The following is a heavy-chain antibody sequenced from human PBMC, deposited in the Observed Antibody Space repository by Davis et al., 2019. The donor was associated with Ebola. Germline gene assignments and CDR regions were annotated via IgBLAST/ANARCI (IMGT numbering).Heavy chain of an antibody. D-gene: IGHD5-24*01. CDR2: INPSGGST. J-gene: IGHJ4*02. Sequence: ASVKVSCKASGYTFTNYGITWVRQAPGQGLEWMGIINPSGGSTSYAQKFQGRVTMTRDTSTSTVYMELSSLRSEDTAVYYCATFFEMATTFIDYWGQGTLVTVSS. CDR3: ATFFEMATTFIDY. V-gene: IGHV1-46*01. CDR1: GYTFTNYG.